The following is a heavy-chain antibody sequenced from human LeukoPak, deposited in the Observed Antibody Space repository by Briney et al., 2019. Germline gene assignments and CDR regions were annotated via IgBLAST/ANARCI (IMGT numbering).Heavy chain of an antibody. CDR2: ISGSGGST. CDR3: AKDVNYYDSSGYSIFQH. CDR1: GFTFSSYG. V-gene: IGHV3-23*01. J-gene: IGHJ1*01. Sequence: GGSPRLSCAASGFTFSSYGMSWVRQAPGKGLEWVSAISGSGGSTYYADSVKGRFTISRDNPKNTLYLQMNSLRAEDTAVYYCAKDVNYYDSSGYSIFQHWGQGTLVTVSS. D-gene: IGHD3-22*01.